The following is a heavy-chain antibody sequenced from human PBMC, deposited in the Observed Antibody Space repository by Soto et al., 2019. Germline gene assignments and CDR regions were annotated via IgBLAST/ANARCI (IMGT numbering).Heavy chain of an antibody. J-gene: IGHJ6*02. Sequence: QVQLVQSGAEVKKPGSSVKVSCKASGGTFSSYAINWVRQAPGQGLEWMGGIIPIFGTADYAQKFQGRGTITADESPSTAHMELRRLRSEHPAVYYCARAVAGGVYYYYGMDVWGPGTTVTVSS. D-gene: IGHD6-19*01. V-gene: IGHV1-69*12. CDR3: ARAVAGGVYYYYGMDV. CDR2: IIPIFGTA. CDR1: GGTFSSYA.